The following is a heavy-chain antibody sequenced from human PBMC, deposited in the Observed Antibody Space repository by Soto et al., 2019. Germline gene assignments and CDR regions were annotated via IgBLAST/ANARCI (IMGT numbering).Heavy chain of an antibody. D-gene: IGHD6-13*01. Sequence: LSLTCTVSGGSISSGDYYWSWIRQPPGKGLEWIGYIYYSGSTYYNPSLKSRVTISVDTSKNQFSLKLSSVTAADTAVYYCAREAAGTENYFDYWGQGTLVTVSS. CDR3: AREAAGTENYFDY. CDR1: GGSISSGDYY. CDR2: IYYSGST. J-gene: IGHJ4*02. V-gene: IGHV4-30-4*01.